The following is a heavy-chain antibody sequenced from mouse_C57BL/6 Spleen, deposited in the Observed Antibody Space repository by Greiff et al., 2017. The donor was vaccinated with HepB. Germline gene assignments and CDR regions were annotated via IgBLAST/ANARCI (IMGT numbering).Heavy chain of an antibody. Sequence: EVQRVESGGGLVKPGGSLKLSCAASGFTFSSYAMSWVRQTPEKRLEWVATISDGGSYTYYPDNVKGRFTISRDNAKNNLYLQMSHLKSEDTAMYYCARDRGGLRVYWYFDVWGTGTTVTVSS. D-gene: IGHD2-4*01. J-gene: IGHJ1*03. V-gene: IGHV5-4*01. CDR1: GFTFSSYA. CDR3: ARDRGGLRVYWYFDV. CDR2: ISDGGSYT.